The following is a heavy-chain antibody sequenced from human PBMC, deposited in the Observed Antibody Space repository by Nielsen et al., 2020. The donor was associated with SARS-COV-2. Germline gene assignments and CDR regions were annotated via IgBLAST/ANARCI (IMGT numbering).Heavy chain of an antibody. Sequence: GESLKISCAASGFTVSSNYMSWVRQAPGKGLEWVSVIYSGGSTYYADSVKGRFTISRDNSKNTLYLQMNSLRAEDTAVYYCARDHSSGWPYYYYYGMDVWGQGTTVTVSS. CDR1: GFTVSSNY. CDR3: ARDHSSGWPYYYYYGMDV. J-gene: IGHJ6*02. V-gene: IGHV3-53*01. D-gene: IGHD6-19*01. CDR2: IYSGGST.